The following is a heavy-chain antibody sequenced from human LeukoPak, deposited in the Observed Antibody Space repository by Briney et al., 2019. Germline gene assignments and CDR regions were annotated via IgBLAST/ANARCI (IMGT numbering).Heavy chain of an antibody. Sequence: SETLSLTCAVYGESLSNYYWSWIRQPPGKGLEWIGEINHYGSTNYNPSLKSRITISVDTSKNQFSLKLSSVTAADTAVYYCARLPDYYSRHGAPGWGQGTLVTVSS. CDR1: GESLSNYY. CDR3: ARLPDYYSRHGAPG. D-gene: IGHD3-10*01. CDR2: INHYGST. J-gene: IGHJ4*02. V-gene: IGHV4-34*01.